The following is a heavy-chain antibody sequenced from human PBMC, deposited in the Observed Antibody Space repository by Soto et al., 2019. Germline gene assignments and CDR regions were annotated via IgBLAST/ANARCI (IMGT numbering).Heavy chain of an antibody. CDR2: IYYSGST. D-gene: IGHD6-13*01. V-gene: IGHV4-39*01. J-gene: IGHJ4*02. CDR1: GGSISSSSYY. CDR3: ARHYPPTYSSSWDFDY. Sequence: QLQLQESGPGLVKPSETLSLTCTVSGGSISSSSYYWGWIRQPPGKGLEWIGSIYYSGSTYYNPSLKSRVTISVDTSKNQFSLKLSSVTAADTAVYYCARHYPPTYSSSWDFDYWGQGTLVTVSS.